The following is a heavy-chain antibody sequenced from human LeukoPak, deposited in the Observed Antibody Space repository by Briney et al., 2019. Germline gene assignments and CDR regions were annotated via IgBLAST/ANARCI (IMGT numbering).Heavy chain of an antibody. CDR3: ARASWVSSTDAVR. J-gene: IGHJ4*02. Sequence: GGSLRLSCAASGLSFSSFAMSWVREGPARGLEWVSSIRGKGETFYADSVKGRFTLSSDSSRNTVYFQLNNLRVEDTAIYYRARASWVSSTDAVRWGQGTLVTVSS. D-gene: IGHD3-16*01. V-gene: IGHV3-23*01. CDR1: GLSFSSFA. CDR2: IRGKGET.